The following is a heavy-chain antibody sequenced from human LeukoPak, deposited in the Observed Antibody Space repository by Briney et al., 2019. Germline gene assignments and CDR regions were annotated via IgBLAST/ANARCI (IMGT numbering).Heavy chain of an antibody. CDR2: IYTSGGT. Sequence: SETLSLTCTVSGGSISSYYGSWIRQPAGKGLEWIGRIYTSGGTNYNPSLKSRVTMSIDTSKNQFSLKLSSVTAADTAVYYCARDYYDSSGYYYALWGQGTLVTVSS. V-gene: IGHV4-4*07. J-gene: IGHJ4*02. D-gene: IGHD3-22*01. CDR1: GGSISSYY. CDR3: ARDYYDSSGYYYAL.